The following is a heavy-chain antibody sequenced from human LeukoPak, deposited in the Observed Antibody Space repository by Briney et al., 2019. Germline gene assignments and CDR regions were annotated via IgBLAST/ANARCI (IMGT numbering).Heavy chain of an antibody. CDR2: ISAYNGNT. D-gene: IGHD2-2*01. CDR1: GYTFTSYG. Sequence: ASVTVSFTASGYTFTSYGISWVRQAPGQGLEWMGWISAYNGNTNYAQKLQGRVTMTTDTSTSTAYMELRSLRSDDTAVYYCARAYPTPKKRSTAGTHDYWGQGTLVTVSS. J-gene: IGHJ4*02. V-gene: IGHV1-18*01. CDR3: ARAYPTPKKRSTAGTHDY.